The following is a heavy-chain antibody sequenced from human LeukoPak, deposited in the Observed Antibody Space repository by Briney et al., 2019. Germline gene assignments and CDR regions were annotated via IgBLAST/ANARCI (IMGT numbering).Heavy chain of an antibody. D-gene: IGHD6-13*01. CDR1: GYTFTTYW. CDR2: IYPGDSDT. J-gene: IGHJ3*02. V-gene: IGHV5-51*01. CDR3: ARPSSSFYGAFDI. Sequence: GESLKISCEGFGYTFTTYWIAWVRQVPGKGLEWMGIIYPGDSDTRYSPSFQGQVTISADKSISIAYLQWSSLKASDTAIYYCARPSSSFYGAFDIWGQGTVVTVSS.